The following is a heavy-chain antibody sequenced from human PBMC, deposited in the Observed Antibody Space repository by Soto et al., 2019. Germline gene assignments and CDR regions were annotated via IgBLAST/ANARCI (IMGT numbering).Heavy chain of an antibody. D-gene: IGHD2-21*02. CDR2: IRNGADI. Sequence: DVQVVESGGTLVQPGGSLRLYCAASGFPVSQNFSSWVRQATGKGLEWVSIIRNGADIDYADFVKGIFTISEDNSRNTIYLQRNRARGEDTSFYYCAREFFHVTASWVAFDVWGRGTMVTVSS. CDR1: GFPVSQNF. J-gene: IGHJ3*01. V-gene: IGHV3-66*01. CDR3: AREFFHVTASWVAFDV.